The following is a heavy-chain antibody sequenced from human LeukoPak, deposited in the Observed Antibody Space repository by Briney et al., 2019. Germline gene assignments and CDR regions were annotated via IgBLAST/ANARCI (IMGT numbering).Heavy chain of an antibody. J-gene: IGHJ6*03. CDR3: ARDRSFYDILTGYYYYYMDV. D-gene: IGHD3-9*01. CDR1: GGSISSGSYY. V-gene: IGHV4-61*02. Sequence: SETLSLTCTVSGGSISSGSYYWSRIRQPAGKGLEWIGRIYTSGNTNYNPSLKGRVTISLDTSKNQFSLKLSSVTAADTAVYYCARDRSFYDILTGYYYYYMDVWGKGTTVTISS. CDR2: IYTSGNT.